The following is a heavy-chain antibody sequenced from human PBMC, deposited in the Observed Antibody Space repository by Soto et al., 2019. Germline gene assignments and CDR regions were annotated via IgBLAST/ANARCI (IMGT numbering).Heavy chain of an antibody. D-gene: IGHD1-1*01. CDR2: IWYDGSNK. V-gene: IGHV3-33*01. J-gene: IGHJ4*02. CDR1: GFTFSSYG. CDR3: ATNGGFGTGTTDY. Sequence: GGSLRLSCAASGFTFSSYGMHWVRQAPGKGLEWVAVIWYDGSNKYYADSVKGRFTVSRDNSKNTLYLQMTSLRAEDTAVYYCATNGGFGTGTTDYWGQGTLVTVSS.